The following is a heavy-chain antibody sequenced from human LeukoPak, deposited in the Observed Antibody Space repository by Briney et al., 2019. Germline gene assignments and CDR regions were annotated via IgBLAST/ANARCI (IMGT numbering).Heavy chain of an antibody. J-gene: IGHJ3*02. CDR2: IYTSGST. D-gene: IGHD3-10*01. V-gene: IGHV4-4*07. CDR3: ARVRSSNFFDAFDI. CDR1: GGSIINYY. Sequence: SETLSLTCTVSGGSIINYYWTWLRQPAGKGLEWIGRIYTSGSTNYNPSLESRVTMSVDTSENQFSLRLNSVTAADTAVYYCARVRSSNFFDAFDIWGQGTMVTVSS.